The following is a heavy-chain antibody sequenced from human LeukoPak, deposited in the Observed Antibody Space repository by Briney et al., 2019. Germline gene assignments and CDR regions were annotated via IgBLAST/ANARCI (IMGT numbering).Heavy chain of an antibody. J-gene: IGHJ4*02. CDR1: GLTFSNNA. V-gene: IGHV3-23*01. CDR3: AKGPQLYSGYHPDY. Sequence: GGSLRLSCAASGLTFSNNAMTWVRQAPGEGLEWASTITGSDDSTYYADSVKGRFTISRDYSKNTVFLQLNNLGAEDTAMYYCAKGPQLYSGYHPDYWGQGTLVTVSS. CDR2: ITGSDDST. D-gene: IGHD3-22*01.